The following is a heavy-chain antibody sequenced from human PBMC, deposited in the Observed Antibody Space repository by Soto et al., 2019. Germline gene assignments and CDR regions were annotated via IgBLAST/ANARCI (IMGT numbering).Heavy chain of an antibody. V-gene: IGHV3-23*01. J-gene: IGHJ4*02. Sequence: EVLLLESGGGLVQPGGSLRLSCAASGFIFSPYAMSWVRQTPGKGLEWVSTISGNGADTYYPDSVKGRFIISRDNSKNSLSFKLNSRGAGHTPIYYCAKMPYDGGGARCFFDYGGQGVLATVSS. D-gene: IGHD2-21*01. CDR1: GFIFSPYA. CDR2: ISGNGADT. CDR3: AKMPYDGGGARCFFDY.